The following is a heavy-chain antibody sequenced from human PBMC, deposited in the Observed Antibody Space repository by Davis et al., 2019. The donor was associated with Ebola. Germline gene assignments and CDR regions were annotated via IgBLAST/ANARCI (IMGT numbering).Heavy chain of an antibody. J-gene: IGHJ6*04. D-gene: IGHD3-3*01. V-gene: IGHV4-59*08. CDR1: AGSITTFL. Sequence: SETLSLTCSVSAGSITTFLWTWIRQPQGNGLEWAGCMFSNGDTKYNPALESRFTISVDTSKNQFTLRLGSVTAADTAVYYCAKSGLSFGVVKYHYGMDVWGKGTTVTVSS. CDR2: MFSNGDT. CDR3: AKSGLSFGVVKYHYGMDV.